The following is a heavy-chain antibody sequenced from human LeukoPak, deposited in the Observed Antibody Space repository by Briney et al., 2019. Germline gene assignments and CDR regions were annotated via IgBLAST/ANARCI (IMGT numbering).Heavy chain of an antibody. CDR1: GGTSSSYA. Sequence: GASVKVSCKASGGTSSSYAISWVRQAPGQGLEWMGGIIPIFGTANYVQKFQGRVTITADESTSTAYMELSSLRSEDTAVYYCARGNYYGSGSYHPKYNWFDPWGQGTLVTISS. D-gene: IGHD3-10*01. J-gene: IGHJ5*02. V-gene: IGHV1-69*01. CDR3: ARGNYYGSGSYHPKYNWFDP. CDR2: IIPIFGTA.